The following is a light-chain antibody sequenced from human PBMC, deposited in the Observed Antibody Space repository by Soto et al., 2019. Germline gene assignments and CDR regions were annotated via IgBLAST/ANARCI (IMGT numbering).Light chain of an antibody. CDR1: QSVSSTY. CDR3: QQYGGSPLIT. J-gene: IGKJ5*01. Sequence: EIVLTQSPGTLSLSPGERATLSCRASQSVSSTYSAWYQQKPGRAPRLLIYAASSRATGIPDRFSGSGSGTDFTLTISKLEPEDFAVYYCQQYGGSPLITFGQGTRLEIK. CDR2: AAS. V-gene: IGKV3-20*01.